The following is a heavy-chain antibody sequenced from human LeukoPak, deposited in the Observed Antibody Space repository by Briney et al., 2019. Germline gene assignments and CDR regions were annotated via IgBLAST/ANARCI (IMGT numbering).Heavy chain of an antibody. Sequence: GGSLRLSCAASGFAFDNYAMHWLRQVPGKGLEWVSGITWDSGAIGYADSVKGRFTISRDNAKNSLYLQMNSLRAEDTALYYCGKDMSPGGLDNWGQGTLVTVSS. CDR1: GFAFDNYA. J-gene: IGHJ4*02. CDR2: ITWDSGAI. D-gene: IGHD3-10*01. V-gene: IGHV3-9*01. CDR3: GKDMSPGGLDN.